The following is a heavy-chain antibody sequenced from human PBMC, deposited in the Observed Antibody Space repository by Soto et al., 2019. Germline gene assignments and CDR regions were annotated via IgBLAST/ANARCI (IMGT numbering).Heavy chain of an antibody. CDR3: ATIPGIAAAGTTTHDY. CDR1: GFTFSSYS. V-gene: IGHV3-21*01. D-gene: IGHD6-13*01. J-gene: IGHJ4*02. CDR2: ISSSSSYI. Sequence: EVQLVESGGGLVKPGGSLRLSCAASGFTFSSYSMNWVRQAPGKGLEWVSSISSSSSYIYYADSVKGRFTISRDNAKNSLYLQMNSLRAEDTAVYYCATIPGIAAAGTTTHDYWGQGTLVTVSS.